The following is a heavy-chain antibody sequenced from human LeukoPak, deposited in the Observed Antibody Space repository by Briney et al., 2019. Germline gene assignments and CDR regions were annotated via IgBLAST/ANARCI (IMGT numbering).Heavy chain of an antibody. CDR3: ARPNIRYCSGGACSNDGSDY. D-gene: IGHD2-15*01. J-gene: IGHJ4*02. V-gene: IGHV4-39*07. CDR1: GGSISSSSYY. CDR2: IYYSGST. Sequence: SETLSLTCTVSGGSISSSSYYWGWIRQPPGKGLEWIGSIYYSGSTYSNPSLQSRVTISVDTSKNQFSLKLSSVTAADTAVYYCARPNIRYCSGGACSNDGSDYWGQGTLVTVSS.